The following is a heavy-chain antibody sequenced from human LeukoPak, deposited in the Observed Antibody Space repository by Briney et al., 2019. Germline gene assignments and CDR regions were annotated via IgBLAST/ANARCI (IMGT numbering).Heavy chain of an antibody. CDR1: GFTFSNYG. J-gene: IGHJ4*02. V-gene: IGHV3-30*18. CDR3: AKDPDRAAAYFFDY. Sequence: PGRSLRLSCAASGFTFSNYGMHWVRQAPGKGLQWVAVIASDGSDKYYADSVKGRFTISRDNSKNTMYLQMNSLRAEDTAVYFCAKDPDRAAAYFFDYWGQGTLVTISS. CDR2: IASDGSDK. D-gene: IGHD6-13*01.